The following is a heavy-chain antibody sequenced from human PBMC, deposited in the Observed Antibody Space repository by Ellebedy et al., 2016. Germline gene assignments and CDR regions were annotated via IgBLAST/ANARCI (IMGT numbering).Heavy chain of an antibody. D-gene: IGHD3-16*02. Sequence: SGPTLVXPTQTLSLTCTFSGLSFKTNEAGVGWIRQPPRKALEWLALIYWDGDKRYSPSLKSRLTIAKDASKNQVVLKMTNVDPLDTGTYYCVPSFKGHYYAMDVWGQGTTVTVSS. CDR3: VPSFKGHYYAMDV. CDR2: IYWDGDK. V-gene: IGHV2-5*04. CDR1: GLSFKTNEAG. J-gene: IGHJ6*02.